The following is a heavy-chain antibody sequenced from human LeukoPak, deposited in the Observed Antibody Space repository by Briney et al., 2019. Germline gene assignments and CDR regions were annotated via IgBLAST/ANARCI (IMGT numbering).Heavy chain of an antibody. CDR3: ARLDDRAARIGVGHSSSRSSRRGFDY. J-gene: IGHJ4*02. D-gene: IGHD6-13*01. V-gene: IGHV4-39*01. Sequence: SETLSLTCTVSGGSISSSSYYWGWIRQPPGKGLEWIGSIYYSGSTYYNPSLKSRVTISVDTSKNQFSLKLSSVTAADTAVYYCARLDDRAARIGVGHSSSRSSRRGFDYWGQGTLVTVSS. CDR2: IYYSGST. CDR1: GGSISSSSYY.